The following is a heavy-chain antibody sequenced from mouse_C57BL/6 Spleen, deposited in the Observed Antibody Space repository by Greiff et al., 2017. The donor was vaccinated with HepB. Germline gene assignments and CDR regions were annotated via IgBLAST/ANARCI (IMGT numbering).Heavy chain of an antibody. J-gene: IGHJ2*01. CDR2: ISSGGSYT. CDR3: ARQGGYDALYYFDY. CDR1: GFTFSSYG. Sequence: EVQRVESGGDLVKPGGSLKLSCAASGFTFSSYGMSWVRQTPDKRLEWVATISSGGSYTYYPDSVKGRFTISRDNAKNTLYLQMSSLKSEDTAMYYCARQGGYDALYYFDYWGQGTTLTVSS. V-gene: IGHV5-6*01. D-gene: IGHD2-2*01.